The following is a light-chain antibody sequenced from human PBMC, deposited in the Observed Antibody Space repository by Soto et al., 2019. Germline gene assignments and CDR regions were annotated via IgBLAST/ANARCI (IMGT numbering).Light chain of an antibody. Sequence: QSVLTQPPSVYEAPRQRVTISCYGSSSNIGNNAVNWYQQLPGKAPKLLIYYDDLLPSGVSDRFSGSKSGTSASLAISGLQSEDEADYYCAAWDDSLNGPVFGGGTKLTVL. CDR3: AAWDDSLNGPV. CDR2: YDD. V-gene: IGLV1-36*01. CDR1: SSNIGNNA. J-gene: IGLJ3*02.